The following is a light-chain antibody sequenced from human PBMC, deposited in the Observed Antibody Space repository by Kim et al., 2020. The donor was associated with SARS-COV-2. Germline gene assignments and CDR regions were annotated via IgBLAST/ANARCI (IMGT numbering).Light chain of an antibody. CDR2: DIS. CDR1: QSGGSNY. Sequence: SPGESDTHVCRASQSGGSNYVAWYQHKPGQSPRLLMYDISRRATGIPDRFSGSGSGTDFTLTISRLEPEDFAVYYCQQYGSSAWTFGQGTKLEI. V-gene: IGKV3-20*01. CDR3: QQYGSSAWT. J-gene: IGKJ1*01.